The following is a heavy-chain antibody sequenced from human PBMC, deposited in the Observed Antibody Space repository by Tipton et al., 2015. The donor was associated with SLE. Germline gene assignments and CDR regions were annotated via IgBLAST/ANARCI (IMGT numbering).Heavy chain of an antibody. CDR2: IYYIGRT. V-gene: IGHV4-59*01. J-gene: IGHJ4*02. CDR1: GGSISTYY. Sequence: TLSLTCTVSGGSISTYYWNWIRQSPGKGLEWIGYIYYIGRTNYNPSLKSRVTMSLDTSKNHFSLKLSSVTAADTAVYYCARSESYYSALTYWGQGTLVTVSS. D-gene: IGHD1-26*01. CDR3: ARSESYYSALTY.